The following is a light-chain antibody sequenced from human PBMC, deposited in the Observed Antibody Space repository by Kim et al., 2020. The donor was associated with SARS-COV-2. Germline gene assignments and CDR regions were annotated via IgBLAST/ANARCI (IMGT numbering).Light chain of an antibody. CDR2: GTS. V-gene: IGKV3-15*01. Sequence: IVMTQSPATLSVSPGERATLSCRASQSVDNDLAWYQQKPGQAPRLLIYGTSTRATGIPARFSGSGSGTEFTLTISSLQSEDFAVYYCQQYNDWSYTFGQGTKLEI. CDR3: QQYNDWSYT. J-gene: IGKJ2*01. CDR1: QSVDND.